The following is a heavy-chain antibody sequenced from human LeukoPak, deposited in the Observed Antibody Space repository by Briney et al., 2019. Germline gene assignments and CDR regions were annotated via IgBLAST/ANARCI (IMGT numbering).Heavy chain of an antibody. J-gene: IGHJ4*02. V-gene: IGHV3-21*01. Sequence: PGESLRLSCAASGFTFSTYSMNWLRLAPGKGLEWVSSISPDSSYKYYVDSVKGRFTISRDNAKSSLYLQMNSLRAEDTAVYYCVRGGYRGFDYEYWGQGTLVTVST. CDR2: ISPDSSYK. D-gene: IGHD5-12*01. CDR3: VRGGYRGFDYEY. CDR1: GFTFSTYS.